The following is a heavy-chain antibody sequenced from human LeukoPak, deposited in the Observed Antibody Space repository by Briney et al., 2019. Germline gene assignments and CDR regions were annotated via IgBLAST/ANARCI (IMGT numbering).Heavy chain of an antibody. V-gene: IGHV1-69*04. CDR2: IIPILGVA. D-gene: IGHD4-11*01. Sequence: SVKVSCKASGGTFSSYAISWVRQAPGQGLEWMGRIIPILGVANYAQKFQGRVTITADKSTSTAYMELSSLRSEDTAVYYCAKGYSNRNWFDPWGQGTLVTVSS. J-gene: IGHJ5*02. CDR3: AKGYSNRNWFDP. CDR1: GGTFSSYA.